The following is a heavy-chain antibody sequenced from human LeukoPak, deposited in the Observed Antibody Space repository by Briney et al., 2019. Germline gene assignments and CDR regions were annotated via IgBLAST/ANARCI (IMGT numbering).Heavy chain of an antibody. Sequence: GASVKVSCKASGYTFTSYGISWVRQAPGQGLEWMGWISAYNGNTNYAQKLQGRVTMTTDTSTSTAYMELRSLRSDDTAVYYCARDGAVWFGDPNQSADPWGQGTLVTVSS. CDR2: ISAYNGNT. J-gene: IGHJ5*02. D-gene: IGHD3-10*01. CDR1: GYTFTSYG. V-gene: IGHV1-18*01. CDR3: ARDGAVWFGDPNQSADP.